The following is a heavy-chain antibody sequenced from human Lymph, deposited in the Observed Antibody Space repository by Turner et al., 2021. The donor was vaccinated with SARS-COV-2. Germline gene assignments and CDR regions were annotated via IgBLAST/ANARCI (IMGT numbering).Heavy chain of an antibody. Sequence: EVQLVESGGGLVQPGGSLRLSCAASGFTFSYYWMSWVRQAPGKGLEGVANIKQDGSEKYYVDSVKGRFTIPRDNAKNSLFLQMNSLRAEDTAVYYCARMGSSSWYFDYWGQGTLVTVSS. D-gene: IGHD1-26*01. CDR1: GFTFSYYW. J-gene: IGHJ4*02. V-gene: IGHV3-7*01. CDR2: IKQDGSEK. CDR3: ARMGSSSWYFDY.